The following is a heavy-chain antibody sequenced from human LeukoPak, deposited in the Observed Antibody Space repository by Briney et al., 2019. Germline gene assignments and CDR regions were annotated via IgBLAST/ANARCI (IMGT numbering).Heavy chain of an antibody. CDR3: ARGPYCSSTSCYNWFDP. D-gene: IGHD2-2*01. Sequence: ASVKVSCKASGYSFTDYYIHWVPQAPGQGLEWMGRINPDSGGTNYAQKFQGRVTMTRDTSISTAYTELSRLISDDTAAYYCARGPYCSSTSCYNWFDPWGQGTLVTVSS. CDR1: GYSFTDYY. V-gene: IGHV1-2*06. CDR2: INPDSGGT. J-gene: IGHJ5*02.